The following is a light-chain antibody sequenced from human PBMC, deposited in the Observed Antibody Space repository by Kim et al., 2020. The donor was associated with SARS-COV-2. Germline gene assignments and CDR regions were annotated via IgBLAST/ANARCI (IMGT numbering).Light chain of an antibody. CDR1: NIGSKS. V-gene: IGLV3-21*04. Sequence: SVRPGKPARVPCGGNNIGSKSFHWYQQRPGQAPVLVIYYDSDRPSGIPERFSGSNSGNTATLTISRVEAGDEADYYCQVWDIDVVFGGGTQLTVL. CDR3: QVWDIDVV. J-gene: IGLJ2*01. CDR2: YDS.